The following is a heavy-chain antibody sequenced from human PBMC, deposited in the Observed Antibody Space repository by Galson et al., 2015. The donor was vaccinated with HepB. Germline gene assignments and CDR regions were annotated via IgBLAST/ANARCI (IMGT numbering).Heavy chain of an antibody. CDR3: ARVGYCSGGSCLYYYYYGMDV. D-gene: IGHD2-15*01. CDR2: ISAYNGNT. CDR1: GYTFTSYG. V-gene: IGHV1-18*04. J-gene: IGHJ6*02. Sequence: SCKASGYTFTSYGISWVRQAPGQGLEWMGWISAYNGNTNYAQKLQGRVTMTTDTSTSTAYMELRSLRSDDTAVYYCARVGYCSGGSCLYYYYYGMDVWGQGTTVTVSS.